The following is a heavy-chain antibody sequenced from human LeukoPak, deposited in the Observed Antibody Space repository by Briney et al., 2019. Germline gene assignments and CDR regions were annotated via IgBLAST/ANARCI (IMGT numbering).Heavy chain of an antibody. CDR2: ISYDGSNK. CDR3: ARDRSGSGDY. V-gene: IGHV3-30-3*01. CDR1: GFTFSNYA. D-gene: IGHD3-10*01. J-gene: IGHJ4*02. Sequence: GGSLRLSCAASGFTFSNYAMHWVRQAPGKGLEWVAVISYDGSNKYYADSVKGRFTISRDNSKNTLYLQMNSLRAEDTAVYYCARDRSGSGDYWGQGTLVTVSS.